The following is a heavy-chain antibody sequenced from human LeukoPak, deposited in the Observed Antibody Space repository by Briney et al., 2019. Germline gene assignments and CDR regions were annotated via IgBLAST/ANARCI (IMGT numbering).Heavy chain of an antibody. J-gene: IGHJ5*02. CDR2: IKQDGSEK. Sequence: PGGSLTLSCAASGFTFSSYCMSWVRQAPGKGREWVANIKQDGSEKYYVDSVKGRFTISRDNAKNSLYLQMNSLRAEDTAVYYCARAVVIAATPIWFDPWGQGTLVTVSS. CDR3: ARAVVIAATPIWFDP. D-gene: IGHD2-15*01. V-gene: IGHV3-7*05. CDR1: GFTFSSYC.